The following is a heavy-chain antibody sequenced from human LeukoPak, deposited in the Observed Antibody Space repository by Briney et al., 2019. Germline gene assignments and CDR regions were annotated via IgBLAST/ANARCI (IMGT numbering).Heavy chain of an antibody. J-gene: IGHJ3*02. D-gene: IGHD2-2*02. CDR2: IYTSGST. CDR3: ATLYCSSTSCYTGDAFDI. CDR1: GGSISSGSYY. V-gene: IGHV4-61*02. Sequence: SETLSLTCTVSGGSISSGSYYWSWIRQPAGKGLEWIGRIYTSGSTNYNPSLKSRVTISVDTSKNQFSLKLSSVTAADTAVYYCATLYCSSTSCYTGDAFDIWGQGTMVTVSS.